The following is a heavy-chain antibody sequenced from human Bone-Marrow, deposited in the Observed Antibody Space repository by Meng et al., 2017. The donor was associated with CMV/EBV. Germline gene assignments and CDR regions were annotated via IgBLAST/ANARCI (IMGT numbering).Heavy chain of an antibody. D-gene: IGHD2-2*01. CDR1: GFTFSDAW. V-gene: IGHV3-15*01. CDR2: IKSKADGGTT. J-gene: IGHJ4*02. CDR3: TTRVTCSSASCFRG. Sequence: GGSLRLSCAASGFTFSDAWMSWVRQAPGKGLEWVGRIKSKADGGTTDYAAPVKGRFTISRDDSKNTLYLQMNSLKTEDTAAYYCTTRVTCSSASCFRGWGQGTLVTVSS.